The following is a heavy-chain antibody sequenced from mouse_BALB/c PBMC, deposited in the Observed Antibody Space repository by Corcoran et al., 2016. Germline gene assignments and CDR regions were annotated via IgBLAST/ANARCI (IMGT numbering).Heavy chain of an antibody. D-gene: IGHD4-1*01. CDR1: GFNIKDTY. CDR3: ANWDWYFDV. J-gene: IGHJ1*01. V-gene: IGHV14-3*02. CDR2: IDPANGNT. Sequence: EVQLQQSGAERVKQGASVKLSCTASGFNIKDTYMNWVKQRPEQGLEWIGRIDPANGNTKYDPKFQGKATITADTSSNTAYLQLSSLTSEDTAVYYCANWDWYFDVWGAGTTVTVSS.